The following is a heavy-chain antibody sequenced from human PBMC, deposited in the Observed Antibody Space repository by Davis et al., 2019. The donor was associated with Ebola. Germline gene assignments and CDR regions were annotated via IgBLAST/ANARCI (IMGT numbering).Heavy chain of an antibody. CDR2: INQDGSEK. Sequence: PGGSLRLSCAVSGFTFRGYSMTWVRQAPGKGLEWVANINQDGSEKYYVDSVKGRFTISRDNAKNSLFLQMNILRADDTAVYYCARDHPIDYWGQGALVTVSS. J-gene: IGHJ4*02. V-gene: IGHV3-7*01. CDR1: GFTFRGYS. CDR3: ARDHPIDY.